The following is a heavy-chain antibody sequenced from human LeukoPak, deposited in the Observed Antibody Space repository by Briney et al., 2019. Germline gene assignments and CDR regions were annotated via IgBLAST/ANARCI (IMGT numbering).Heavy chain of an antibody. Sequence: PSQTLSLTCTVSGGSISSGSYYWSRIRQPAGKGLEWIGRIYTSGSTNYNPSLKSRVTISVDTSKNQFSLKLSSVTAADTAVYYCARSYYYDSSGYSFDYWGQGTLVTVSS. CDR3: ARSYYYDSSGYSFDY. CDR2: IYTSGST. J-gene: IGHJ4*02. D-gene: IGHD3-22*01. V-gene: IGHV4-61*02. CDR1: GGSISSGSYY.